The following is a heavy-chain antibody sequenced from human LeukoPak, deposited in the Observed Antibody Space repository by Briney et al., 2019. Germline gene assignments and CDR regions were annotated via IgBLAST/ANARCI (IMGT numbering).Heavy chain of an antibody. D-gene: IGHD3-16*01. CDR1: GFTFSNYA. J-gene: IGHJ5*02. CDR3: ARLGDSSP. Sequence: GGSLRLSCAASGFTFSNYAMHWVRQAPGKGLEWVAVISYDGSNKYYTDSVKGRFTISRDNSKNTLYLQMNSLRAGDAAVYYCARLGDSSPWGQGTLVTVSS. V-gene: IGHV3-30*04. CDR2: ISYDGSNK.